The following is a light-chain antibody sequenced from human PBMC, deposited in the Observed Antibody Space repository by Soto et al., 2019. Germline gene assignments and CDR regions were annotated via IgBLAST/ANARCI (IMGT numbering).Light chain of an antibody. Sequence: DVVLTLSPRSLPITLCQPASISCRSYQSLVHSDGIAYFSWFQQRPGRSPRRLIYKVSNRDSGVPARFSGSGSGTEFSLTINSLQADDFATYYCQQYHIYSWTFGQGTKVDIK. V-gene: IGKV2-30*02. CDR2: KVS. CDR3: QQYHIYSWT. J-gene: IGKJ1*01. CDR1: QSLVHSDGIAY.